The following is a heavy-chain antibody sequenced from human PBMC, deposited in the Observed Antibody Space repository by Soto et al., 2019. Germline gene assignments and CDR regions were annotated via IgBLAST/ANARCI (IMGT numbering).Heavy chain of an antibody. Sequence: PSEPLSLTCTVSGGSVSSGSYYWSWIRQPPGKGLEWIGYIYYSGSTYYNPSLKSRVTISVDTSKNQFSLKLSSVTAADTAVYYYARDRECSGGTCYNYFDYWGQGTLVTISS. CDR2: IYYSGST. D-gene: IGHD2-15*01. V-gene: IGHV4-61*01. CDR3: ARDRECSGGTCYNYFDY. J-gene: IGHJ4*02. CDR1: GGSVSSGSYY.